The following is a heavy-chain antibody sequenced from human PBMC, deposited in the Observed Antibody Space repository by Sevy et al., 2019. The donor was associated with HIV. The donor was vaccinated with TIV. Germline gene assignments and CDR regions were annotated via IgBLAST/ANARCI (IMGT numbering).Heavy chain of an antibody. J-gene: IGHJ6*02. V-gene: IGHV4-4*07. CDR2: IYTSGST. CDR1: GGSISSYY. CDR3: AREIYSSSWRSYYYGMDV. Sequence: SETLSLTCTVSGGSISSYYWSWIRQPAGKGLEWIGRIYTSGSTNYNPSLKSRVTMSVDTSKNQFSLKLSSVTAADTAVYYCAREIYSSSWRSYYYGMDVWGQGTTVTVSS. D-gene: IGHD6-13*01.